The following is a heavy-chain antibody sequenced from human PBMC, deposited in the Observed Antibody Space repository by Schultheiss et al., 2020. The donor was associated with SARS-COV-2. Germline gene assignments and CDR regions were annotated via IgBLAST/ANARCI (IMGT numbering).Heavy chain of an antibody. D-gene: IGHD1-7*01. Sequence: SETLSLTCTVSGGSISSYYWSWIRQPAGKGLEWIGRIYTSGSTNYNPSLKSRVTISVDTSKNQFSLKLSSVTAADTAVYYCAIVSRTSWFDPWGQGTLVTVSS. CDR3: AIVSRTSWFDP. CDR1: GGSISSYY. V-gene: IGHV4-4*07. J-gene: IGHJ5*02. CDR2: IYTSGST.